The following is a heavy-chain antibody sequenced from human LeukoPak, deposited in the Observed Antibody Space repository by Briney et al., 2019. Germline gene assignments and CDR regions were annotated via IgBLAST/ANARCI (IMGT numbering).Heavy chain of an antibody. J-gene: IGHJ6*03. V-gene: IGHV3-30*04. Sequence: GGSLRLSCAASGFTFSNYAMHWVRQAPGKGLEWVAVISYDGSNKFYADSVKGRFTISRDNSKNTLHRQMNSLRAEDTAVYYCARSLATSYYYMDVWGKGTTVTVSS. D-gene: IGHD5-12*01. CDR1: GFTFSNYA. CDR3: ARSLATSYYYMDV. CDR2: ISYDGSNK.